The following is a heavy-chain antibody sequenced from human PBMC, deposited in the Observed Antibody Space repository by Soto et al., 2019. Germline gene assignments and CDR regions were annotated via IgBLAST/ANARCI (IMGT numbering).Heavy chain of an antibody. CDR2: INPSGGST. D-gene: IGHD3-22*01. J-gene: IGHJ6*02. V-gene: IGHV1-46*01. Sequence: MCSPHHSTKQGLEWMGLINPSGGSTSYAQKFQGRVTMTRDTSTSTVYMELSSLRSEDTAVYYCAREPTYYYDSSGYPYYYYGMDVWGQGTTVTVSS. CDR3: AREPTYYYDSSGYPYYYYGMDV.